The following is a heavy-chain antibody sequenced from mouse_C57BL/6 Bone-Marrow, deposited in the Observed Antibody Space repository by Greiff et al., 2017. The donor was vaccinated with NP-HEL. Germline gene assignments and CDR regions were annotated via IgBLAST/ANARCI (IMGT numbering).Heavy chain of an antibody. CDR3: ARRRVYYSNYYFDY. D-gene: IGHD2-5*01. CDR2: INPNNGGT. CDR1: GYTFTDYY. Sequence: EVQLQQSGPELVKPGASVKISCKASGYTFTDYYMNWVKQSHGKSLEWIGDINPNNGGTSYNQKFKGKATLTVDKSSSTAYMELRSLTSEDSAVYYCARRRVYYSNYYFDYWGQGTTLTVSS. J-gene: IGHJ2*01. V-gene: IGHV1-26*01.